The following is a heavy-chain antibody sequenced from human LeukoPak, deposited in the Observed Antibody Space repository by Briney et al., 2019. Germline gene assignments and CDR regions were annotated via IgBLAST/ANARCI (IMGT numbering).Heavy chain of an antibody. CDR2: ISWNSGSI. Sequence: PGGSLRLSCAASGFTFDDYAMHWVRQAPGKGLEWVSGISWNSGSIGYADSVKGRFTISRDNAKNSLYLQMNSLRAEDTAVYYCARGGGYSSGWYGIYFDYWGQGTLVTVSS. CDR3: ARGGGYSSGWYGIYFDY. J-gene: IGHJ4*02. D-gene: IGHD6-19*01. CDR1: GFTFDDYA. V-gene: IGHV3-9*01.